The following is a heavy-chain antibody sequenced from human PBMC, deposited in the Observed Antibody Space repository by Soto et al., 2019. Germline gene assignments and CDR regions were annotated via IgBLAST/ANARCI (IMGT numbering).Heavy chain of an antibody. V-gene: IGHV3-23*01. J-gene: IGHJ4*02. D-gene: IGHD2-15*01. Sequence: GGSLCLSCAVSGFTFSNSGMSWVRLAPGKGMGWVSVISISATDTYYADSVKGRFTISRDNAKNTLYLQMNSLRAEDTAVYYYALGGGQRSFDYWGQGTLVTVSS. CDR2: ISISATDT. CDR3: ALGGGQRSFDY. CDR1: GFTFSNSG.